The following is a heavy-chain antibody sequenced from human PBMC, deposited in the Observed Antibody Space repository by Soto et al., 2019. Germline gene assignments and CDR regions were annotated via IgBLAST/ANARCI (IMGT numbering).Heavy chain of an antibody. Sequence: EVQLLESGGGLVQPGGPLSFSWEGPGIKFGNYAMVGVAKPPGRGLGWVSIVSASGRSRYHADSVKGRFTISRDNSKNTLYLHMTNLRAEDTAVYYCAKDGNWLDVYYDVWGQGTPVTVSS. D-gene: IGHD3-16*01. CDR2: VSASGRSR. CDR1: GIKFGNYA. V-gene: IGHV3-23*01. CDR3: AKDGNWLDVYYDV. J-gene: IGHJ4*02.